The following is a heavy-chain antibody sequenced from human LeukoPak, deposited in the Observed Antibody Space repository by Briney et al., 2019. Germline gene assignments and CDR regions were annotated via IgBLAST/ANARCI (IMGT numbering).Heavy chain of an antibody. J-gene: IGHJ4*02. Sequence: SETLSLTCTVSGGSISSSSYYWGWIRQPPGKGLEWIGSIYYRGSTYYNPSLKSRVTISVDTSKNQFSLKLNSVTAADTAVYYCVAGSGGDEWEPYGFDYWGQGTLVSVSS. CDR3: VAGSGGDEWEPYGFDY. CDR1: GGSISSSSYY. V-gene: IGHV4-39*07. CDR2: IYYRGST. D-gene: IGHD1-26*01.